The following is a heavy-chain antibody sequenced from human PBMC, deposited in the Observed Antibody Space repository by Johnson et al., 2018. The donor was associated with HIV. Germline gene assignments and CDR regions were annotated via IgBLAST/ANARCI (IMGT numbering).Heavy chain of an antibody. J-gene: IGHJ3*02. CDR1: GFTFRSYA. Sequence: QLVESGGGVVQPGRSLRLSCTASGFTFRSYAMHWVRQAPGKGLEWVAVISYDGSNKYYADSVKGRFTISRDNSKNTLYLQMNSLRAEDTAVYYCVRFSPAVGGNDAFDIWGQGTMVTVSS. CDR2: ISYDGSNK. CDR3: VRFSPAVGGNDAFDI. V-gene: IGHV3-30*04. D-gene: IGHD6-19*01.